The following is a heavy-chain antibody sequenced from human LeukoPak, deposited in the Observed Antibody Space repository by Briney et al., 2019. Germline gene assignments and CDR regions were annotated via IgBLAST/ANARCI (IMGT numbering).Heavy chain of an antibody. CDR2: IYPGDSDT. CDR3: ARVYCGGDCYLGLDAFDI. Sequence: GESLQISCKGSGYIFTSYWIGWVRQMPGKGLEGMGIIYPGDSDTRYSPSFQGQVTISADKSISTAYLQWSSLKASDTAMYYCARVYCGGDCYLGLDAFDIWGQGTMVTVSS. V-gene: IGHV5-51*01. J-gene: IGHJ3*02. D-gene: IGHD2-21*02. CDR1: GYIFTSYW.